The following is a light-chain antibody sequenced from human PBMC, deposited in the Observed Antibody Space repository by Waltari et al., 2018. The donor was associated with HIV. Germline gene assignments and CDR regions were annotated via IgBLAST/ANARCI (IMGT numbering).Light chain of an antibody. J-gene: IGLJ1*01. Sequence: QSALTQPASVSGSPGQSITISCTGTNSDVGSYNLVSWYQQHPGKAPKLMIYEGSKRPLGVSNRFSGSKSGNTASLTISGLQAEDEADYYCCSYAGSNTFVFGTGTKVTVL. CDR1: NSDVGSYNL. CDR2: EGS. CDR3: CSYAGSNTFV. V-gene: IGLV2-23*03.